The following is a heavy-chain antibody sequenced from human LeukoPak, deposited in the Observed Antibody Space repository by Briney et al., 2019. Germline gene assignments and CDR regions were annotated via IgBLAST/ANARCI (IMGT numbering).Heavy chain of an antibody. Sequence: SQTLSLTCAISGDSVSSKSASWNWIRQSPSRGLEWLGRTYSRSKWFNDYAVSVRSRITINPDTSKNQFSLHLSSVTPDDTAVYYCAKGLSGYDYYFDYWGQGTLVTVSS. D-gene: IGHD5-12*01. CDR1: GDSVSSKSAS. CDR3: AKGLSGYDYYFDY. J-gene: IGHJ4*02. CDR2: TYSRSKWFN. V-gene: IGHV6-1*01.